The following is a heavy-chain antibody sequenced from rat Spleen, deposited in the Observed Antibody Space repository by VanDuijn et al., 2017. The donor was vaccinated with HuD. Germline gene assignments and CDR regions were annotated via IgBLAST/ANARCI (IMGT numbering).Heavy chain of an antibody. CDR1: GFTFSTAW. Sequence: EVQVLESGGGLVQPGNSLKLSCATSGFTFSTAWMYWYRQFPEKRLEWVARIKAKSNNYATDYTYSVKGRFTISRDDSKSGIYLQMNILKEEDTAIYYCAWGPFAYWGQGTLVTVSS. J-gene: IGHJ3*01. CDR2: IKAKSNNYAT. V-gene: IGHV6-6*01. CDR3: AWGPFAY.